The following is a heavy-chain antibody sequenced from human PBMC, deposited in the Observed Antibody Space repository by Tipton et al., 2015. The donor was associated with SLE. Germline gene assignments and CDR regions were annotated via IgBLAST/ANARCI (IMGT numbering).Heavy chain of an antibody. Sequence: SLRLSWAASGFTFSSYGMHWVRQAPGKGLEWVAVIWYDGSNKYYADSVKGRFTISRDNSKNTLYLQMNSLRAEDTAVYYCAKEVTAHGRCSMDVWGKGPTLAISS. CDR3: AKEVTAHGRCSMDV. CDR1: GFTFSSYG. V-gene: IGHV3-30*18. J-gene: IGHJ6*03. CDR2: IWYDGSNK. D-gene: IGHD2-15*01.